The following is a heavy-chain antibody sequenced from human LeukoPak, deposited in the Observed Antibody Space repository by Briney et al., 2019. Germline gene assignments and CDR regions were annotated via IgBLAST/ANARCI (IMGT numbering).Heavy chain of an antibody. CDR3: AELGITMIGGV. CDR1: GFTFSDYG. J-gene: IGHJ6*04. V-gene: IGHV3-23*01. CDR2: ISASGDSP. Sequence: GGSLRLSCTASGFTFSDYGMHWVRQAPGKGLEWVSGISASGDSPYYADSVKGRFTISRDNAKNSLYLQMNSLRAEDTAVYYCAELGITMIGGVWGKGTTVTISS. D-gene: IGHD3-10*02.